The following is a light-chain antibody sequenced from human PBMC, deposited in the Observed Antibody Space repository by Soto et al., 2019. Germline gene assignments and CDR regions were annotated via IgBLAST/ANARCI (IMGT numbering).Light chain of an antibody. Sequence: QSVLTQPRSVYGSPGQSVTISCTGISSDVDSYNRVSWYQQPPGTAPKLMIYEVSNRPSGVPDRFSGSKSGNTASLTISGLQAEDEADYYCCSYAGSHTWVFGTGTKLTVL. CDR3: CSYAGSHTWV. CDR1: SSDVDSYNR. V-gene: IGLV2-18*02. CDR2: EVS. J-gene: IGLJ1*01.